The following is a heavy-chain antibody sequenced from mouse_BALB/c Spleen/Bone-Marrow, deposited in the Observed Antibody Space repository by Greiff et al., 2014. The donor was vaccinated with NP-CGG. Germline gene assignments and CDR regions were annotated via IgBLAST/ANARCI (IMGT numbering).Heavy chain of an antibody. CDR3: ARIWAYYAMDY. J-gene: IGHJ4*01. D-gene: IGHD4-1*01. Sequence: EVHLVESGGGLVQPGGSLKLSCAASGFTFSSYGMSWVRQTPDKRLELVATINSNGDSTYYPDSVKGRFTISRDNAKNTLYLQMSSLKSEDTAMYYCARIWAYYAMDYWGQGTSVTVSS. CDR1: GFTFSSYG. V-gene: IGHV5-6-3*01. CDR2: INSNGDST.